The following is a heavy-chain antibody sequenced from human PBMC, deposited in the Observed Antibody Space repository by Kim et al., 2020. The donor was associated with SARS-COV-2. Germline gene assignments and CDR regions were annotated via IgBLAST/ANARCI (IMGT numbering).Heavy chain of an antibody. J-gene: IGHJ4*02. CDR3: AKDLQLRAVAGTSDY. Sequence: DSAKGRVTISNDNSRNTLYLKVNSLRAEHTAVYYCAKDLQLRAVAGTSDYWGQGTLVTVSS. V-gene: IGHV3-30*02. D-gene: IGHD3-10*01.